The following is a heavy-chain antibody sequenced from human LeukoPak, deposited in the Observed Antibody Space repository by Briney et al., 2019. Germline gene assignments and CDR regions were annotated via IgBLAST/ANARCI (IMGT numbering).Heavy chain of an antibody. D-gene: IGHD2-2*01. V-gene: IGHV1-46*01. Sequence: ASVKVSCKASGYTFTSYHMHWVRQAPGQGLEWMGIINPSGGSTNYAQKFQGRVTMTRDTSTSTLYMELSSLTSEDTAVYYCARDGGYCSTTSCYAFYWGQGTPVTVSS. CDR3: ARDGGYCSTTSCYAFY. CDR1: GYTFTSYH. CDR2: INPSGGST. J-gene: IGHJ4*02.